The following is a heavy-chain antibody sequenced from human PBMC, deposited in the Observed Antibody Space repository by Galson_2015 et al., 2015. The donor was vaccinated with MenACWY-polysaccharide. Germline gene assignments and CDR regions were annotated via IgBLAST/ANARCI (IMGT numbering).Heavy chain of an antibody. D-gene: IGHD2-15*01. V-gene: IGHV3-23*01. CDR2: ISGSGGST. CDR3: AKEGGAVVVAAKYNWFDS. CDR1: GFTFSSYA. Sequence: SLRLSCAASGFTFSSYAMSWVRQAPGKGLEWVSAISGSGGSTYYADSVKGRFTISRDNSKNTLYLQMNSLKAEDTAAYYCAKEGGAVVVAAKYNWFDSWGQGTLVTVSS. J-gene: IGHJ5*01.